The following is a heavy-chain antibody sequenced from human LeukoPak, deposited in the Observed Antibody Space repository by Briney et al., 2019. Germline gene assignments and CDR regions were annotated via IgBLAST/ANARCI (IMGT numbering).Heavy chain of an antibody. Sequence: GGSLRLSCAASGFTFSTYGMNWVRQSPGKGLEWVSSISDDGKSTYYTDSVKGRFTISRDNSKNTLYLQMNSLRAEDTAVYYCAKSYYYGSGSYYRSYYYYMDVWGKGTTVTVSS. CDR3: AKSYYYGSGSYYRSYYYYMDV. V-gene: IGHV3-23*01. CDR1: GFTFSTYG. J-gene: IGHJ6*03. CDR2: ISDDGKST. D-gene: IGHD3-10*01.